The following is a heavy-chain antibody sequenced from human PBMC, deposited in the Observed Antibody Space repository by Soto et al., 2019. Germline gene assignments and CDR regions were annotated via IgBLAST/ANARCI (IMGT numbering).Heavy chain of an antibody. D-gene: IGHD2-15*01. J-gene: IGHJ4*02. CDR2: ISYGGSNK. CDR3: AKEMFPRTVLDSSSPWGDF. Sequence: GGSLRLSSTASGFTFSEYGIHWVRQARGKGLEWVAVISYGGSNKYYAGSVKGRFTISRDDSKNTVYLQMNSLKTDDTAVYYCAKEMFPRTVLDSSSPWGDFWGRGSLVTVSS. CDR1: GFTFSEYG. V-gene: IGHV3-30*18.